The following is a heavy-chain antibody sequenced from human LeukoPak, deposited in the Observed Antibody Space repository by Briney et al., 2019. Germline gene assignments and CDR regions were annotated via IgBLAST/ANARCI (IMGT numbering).Heavy chain of an antibody. D-gene: IGHD3-16*02. CDR1: VYTFTGYY. J-gene: IGHJ4*02. V-gene: IGHV1-2*02. CDR2: INPNSGGT. Sequence: ASVKVSCKASVYTFTGYYMHWVRQARSQRLEWMGWINPNSGGTNYAQKFQGRVTMTRDTSISTAYMELSRLRSDDTAVYYCATTVWGSYRHSFDYWGQGTLVTVSS. CDR3: ATTVWGSYRHSFDY.